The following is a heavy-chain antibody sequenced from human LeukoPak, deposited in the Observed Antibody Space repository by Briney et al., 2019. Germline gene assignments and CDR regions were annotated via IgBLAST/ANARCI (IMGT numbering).Heavy chain of an antibody. CDR2: IYPGDSDT. Sequence: GESLKISCKGSGYSFSTYWIGWVRQVPGKGLEWMGIIYPGDSDTRYSPSFQGQVTISVDKSISTTYLQWSSLKASDTAMYYCARPYCSSGSCYGTWYFDLWGRGTLVTVSS. D-gene: IGHD2-15*01. J-gene: IGHJ2*01. V-gene: IGHV5-51*01. CDR1: GYSFSTYW. CDR3: ARPYCSSGSCYGTWYFDL.